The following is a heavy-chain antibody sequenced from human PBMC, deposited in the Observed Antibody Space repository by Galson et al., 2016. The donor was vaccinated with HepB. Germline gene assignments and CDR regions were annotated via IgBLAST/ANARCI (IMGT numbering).Heavy chain of an antibody. Sequence: SVKVSCKASGHTLNTYDINWVRLAPGQGLEWMGWMNPNSGNTGYAQKFQGRDTLTKNSSPSTAYMELSSLRSEDTAVYYCASERWENVGYYYYYGMDVWGQGTTVTVSS. J-gene: IGHJ6*02. V-gene: IGHV1-8*01. CDR2: MNPNSGNT. CDR1: GHTLNTYD. CDR3: ASERWENVGYYYYYGMDV. D-gene: IGHD1-26*01.